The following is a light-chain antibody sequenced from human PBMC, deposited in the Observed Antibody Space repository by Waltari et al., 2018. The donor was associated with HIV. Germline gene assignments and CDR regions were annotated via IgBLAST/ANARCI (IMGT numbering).Light chain of an antibody. J-gene: IGLJ1*01. CDR2: DVS. V-gene: IGLV2-14*03. CDR3: SSYTSSSTYV. Sequence: QSALTQPASVSGSPGQSITISCTGTSSYVGAYKYVSWYQQHPGKAPKLMIYDVSNRPSGVSNRFSGSKSGNTASLTISGLQAEDEADYYCSSYTSSSTYVFGTGTKVTVL. CDR1: SSYVGAYKY.